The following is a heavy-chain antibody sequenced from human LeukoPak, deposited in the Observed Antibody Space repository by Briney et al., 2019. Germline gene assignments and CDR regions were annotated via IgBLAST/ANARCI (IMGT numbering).Heavy chain of an antibody. J-gene: IGHJ6*02. CDR2: MNPNSGNT. CDR1: GYTFTSYD. D-gene: IGHD6-13*01. V-gene: IGHV1-8*01. CDR3: ASQGSSSWYFHYYGMDV. Sequence: ASVKVSCKASGYTFTSYDINWVRQATGQGLEWMGWMNPNSGNTGYAQKFQGRVTMTRNTSISTAYMELSSLRSEDTAVYYCASQGSSSWYFHYYGMDVWGQGTTVTVSS.